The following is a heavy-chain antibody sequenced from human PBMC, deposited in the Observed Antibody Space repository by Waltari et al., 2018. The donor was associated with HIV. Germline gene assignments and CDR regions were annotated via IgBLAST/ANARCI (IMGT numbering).Heavy chain of an antibody. CDR2: IYFTGTT. CDR3: ARADPVGASRLSHFDL. CDR1: GGSSSYNDYY. V-gene: IGHV4-30-4*01. Sequence: QVQLQESGPGLVRPSQTLSLTCSVPGGSSSYNDYYWNWFRHSPRRGLEWIGAIYFTGTTSYNPSLKSRLIISVDRSKNEFSLKLNSVTAADTAMYYCARADPVGASRLSHFDLWGRGILVDVSA. D-gene: IGHD1-26*01. J-gene: IGHJ2*01.